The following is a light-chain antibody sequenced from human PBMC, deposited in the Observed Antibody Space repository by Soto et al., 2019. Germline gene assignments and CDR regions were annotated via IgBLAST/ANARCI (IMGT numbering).Light chain of an antibody. Sequence: QSALTQPASVSGSPGQSITISCTGTSRDVGGYNSVSWYQQHPGKAPKLMIYEVTNRPSGVSNRFSGSKSGNTASLTISGLQPEDEADYYCNSYTSSYTLVFGGGTKLTVL. J-gene: IGLJ2*01. CDR1: SRDVGGYNS. CDR3: NSYTSSYTLV. CDR2: EVT. V-gene: IGLV2-14*01.